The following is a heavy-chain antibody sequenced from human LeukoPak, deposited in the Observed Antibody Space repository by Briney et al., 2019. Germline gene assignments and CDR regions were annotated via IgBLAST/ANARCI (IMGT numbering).Heavy chain of an antibody. Sequence: GGSLRLSGAASGCTFGTYNMNWVRRAPGKGLEWVSYISSTERTIYYADSVKGRFTISRDNAKNSLYLQMNSLRGEDTAVYYCVRDQSPYQLLVDSYYYGMDVWGQGTTVTVSS. J-gene: IGHJ6*02. CDR3: VRDQSPYQLLVDSYYYGMDV. D-gene: IGHD2-2*01. CDR1: GCTFGTYN. V-gene: IGHV3-48*01. CDR2: ISSTERTI.